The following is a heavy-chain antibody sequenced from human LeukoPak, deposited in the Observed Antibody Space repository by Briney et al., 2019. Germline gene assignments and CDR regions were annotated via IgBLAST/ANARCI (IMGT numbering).Heavy chain of an antibody. D-gene: IGHD6-25*01. J-gene: IGHJ3*02. V-gene: IGHV3-72*01. Sequence: PSGGSLRLSCAASGFTFSDYLMDWVRQAPGKGLEWVGRIRKKDKSYTTQYAPSVEGRFTISRDDSKSSLYLQMNSLKTEDTAVYYCSRDGSSSDWSAFDIWGQGTMVTVSS. CDR2: IRKKDKSYTT. CDR1: GFTFSDYL. CDR3: SRDGSSSDWSAFDI.